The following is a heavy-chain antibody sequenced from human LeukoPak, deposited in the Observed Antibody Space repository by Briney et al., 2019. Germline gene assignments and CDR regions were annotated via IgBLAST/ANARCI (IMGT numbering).Heavy chain of an antibody. CDR1: GFTFSSYE. Sequence: PGGSLRLSCAASGFTFSSYEMNWVRQAPGKGLEWVSYISSSGSTIYYADSVKGRFTISRDNAKNSLYLQMNSLRAEDTAVYYCAREDLGYSYGGYWGQGTLVTVSS. CDR3: AREDLGYSYGGY. D-gene: IGHD5-18*01. J-gene: IGHJ4*02. CDR2: ISSSGSTI. V-gene: IGHV3-48*03.